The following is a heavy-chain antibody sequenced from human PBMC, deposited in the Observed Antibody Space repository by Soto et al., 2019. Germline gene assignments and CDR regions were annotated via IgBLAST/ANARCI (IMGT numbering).Heavy chain of an antibody. V-gene: IGHV1-2*02. J-gene: IGHJ4*02. CDR1: GYPFTTYY. D-gene: IGHD3-10*01. Sequence: HVQLVQSGTEVKKPGASVRVSCMVSGYPFTTYYIHRVRQAPGQGLEWMGWIDPRSGGTVYEQKFQGRVTMTRDTSISTVYMDLSGLTSDDTALYYCATDDYGIFPYWGKGSLVTVSS. CDR3: ATDDYGIFPY. CDR2: IDPRSGGT.